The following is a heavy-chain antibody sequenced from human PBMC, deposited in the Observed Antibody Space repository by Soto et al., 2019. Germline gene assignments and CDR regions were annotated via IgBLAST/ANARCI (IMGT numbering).Heavy chain of an antibody. CDR2: IYYSGST. D-gene: IGHD2-2*01. V-gene: IGHV4-39*01. CDR3: ARTTPTLPSYCSSTSCSFDY. Sequence: QLQLQESGPGLVKPSETLSLTCTVSGGSISSSSYYWGWIRQPPGKGLEWIGSIYYSGSTYYNPSLKSRFTISVDTSKNQFSLKLSSVTAADTAVYYCARTTPTLPSYCSSTSCSFDYWGQGTLVTVSS. J-gene: IGHJ4*02. CDR1: GGSISSSSYY.